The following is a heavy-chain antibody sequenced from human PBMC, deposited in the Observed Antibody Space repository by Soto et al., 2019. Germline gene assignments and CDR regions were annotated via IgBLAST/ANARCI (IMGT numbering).Heavy chain of an antibody. CDR2: INPNGGST. CDR1: GYTFSNYY. J-gene: IGHJ6*01. Sequence: SVKASCKASGYTFSNYYIHWVRQAPGQGLEWMGIINPNGGSTTYAQKFQGRVTMTRDTSTSTVYMELSSLTSEDTALYYCARDGWFFALRIPFGLDVWGQGTTVTVS. D-gene: IGHD3-3*01. V-gene: IGHV1-46*01. CDR3: ARDGWFFALRIPFGLDV.